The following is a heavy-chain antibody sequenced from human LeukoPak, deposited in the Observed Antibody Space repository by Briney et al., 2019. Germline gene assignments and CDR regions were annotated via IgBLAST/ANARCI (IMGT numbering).Heavy chain of an antibody. V-gene: IGHV4-59*01. J-gene: IGHJ3*02. CDR3: AREIQIAAVAAFDI. CDR2: IYYSGST. Sequence: PSETLSLTCTVSGGSISSYYWSWIRQPPGKGLEWIGYIYYSGSTNYNPSLKSRVTISVDTSKNQFSLKLSSVTAADTAVYYCAREIQIAAVAAFDIWGQGTMVTVSS. D-gene: IGHD6-13*01. CDR1: GGSISSYY.